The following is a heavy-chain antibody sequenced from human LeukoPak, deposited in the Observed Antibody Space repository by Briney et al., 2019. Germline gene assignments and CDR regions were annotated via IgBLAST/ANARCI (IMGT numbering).Heavy chain of an antibody. CDR1: KFTFSTSS. Sequence: PGGSLRLSCEASKFTFSTSSMHWVRQAPGKGLQWVSCISSSGSYIFYADSVKGRFTISRDNSKNTQYLQMNSLRAEDTAVYYCAKDPSWSGYFDYWGQGTLVTVSS. CDR2: ISSSGSYI. J-gene: IGHJ4*02. D-gene: IGHD6-13*01. V-gene: IGHV3-21*04. CDR3: AKDPSWSGYFDY.